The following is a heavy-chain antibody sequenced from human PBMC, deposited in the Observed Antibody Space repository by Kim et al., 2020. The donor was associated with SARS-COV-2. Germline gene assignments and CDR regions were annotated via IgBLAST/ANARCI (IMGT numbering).Heavy chain of an antibody. CDR2: ISYDGSNK. V-gene: IGHV3-30*18. CDR1: GFTFSSYG. CDR3: AKDLGWDCSSTSCPSGPYYGMDV. J-gene: IGHJ6*02. D-gene: IGHD2-2*01. Sequence: GGSLRLSCAASGFTFSSYGMNWVRQAPGKGLEWVAVISYDGSNKYYADSVKGRFTISRDNSKNTLYLQMNSLRAEDTAVYYCAKDLGWDCSSTSCPSGPYYGMDVWGQGTTVTVSS.